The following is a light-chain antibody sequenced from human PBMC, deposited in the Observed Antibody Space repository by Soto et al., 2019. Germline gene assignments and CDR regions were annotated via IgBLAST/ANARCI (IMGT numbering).Light chain of an antibody. Sequence: QSALTQPPSASGSPGQSVTISCTGTSSDVGDYNFVSWYQQHPGKAPKLMIYEVSKRPSGVPDRFSGSKSGNTASLTVSRLQAEDEADYFCSSYAGSNNFVFGGGTKLTVL. CDR3: SSYAGSNNFV. V-gene: IGLV2-8*01. CDR2: EVS. J-gene: IGLJ2*01. CDR1: SSDVGDYNF.